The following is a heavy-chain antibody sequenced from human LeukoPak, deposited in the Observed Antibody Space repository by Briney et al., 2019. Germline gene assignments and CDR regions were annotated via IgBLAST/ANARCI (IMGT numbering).Heavy chain of an antibody. D-gene: IGHD4-17*01. J-gene: IGHJ5*02. Sequence: PSQTLSLTCAVSGGSISSGGYSWSWIRQPPGKGLEWIGYTYHSGSTYYNPSLKSRVTISVDRSKNQFSLKLSSVTAADTAVYYCARCHGDYLNWFVPWGQGTLVTVSS. V-gene: IGHV4-30-2*01. CDR1: GGSISSGGYS. CDR2: TYHSGST. CDR3: ARCHGDYLNWFVP.